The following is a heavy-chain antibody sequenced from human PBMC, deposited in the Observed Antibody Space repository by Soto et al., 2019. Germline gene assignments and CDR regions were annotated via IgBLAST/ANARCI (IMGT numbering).Heavy chain of an antibody. CDR1: GYTFISYG. CDR3: ARDPEVATEYFQH. CDR2: ISAYNGNT. Sequence: ASVKVSCKASGYTFISYGISWVRQAPGQGLEWMGWISAYNGNTKYTQKLQGRVTMTTDTSTSTAYMELRSLRSDDTAVYYCARDPEVATEYFQHWGQGTLLTVSS. J-gene: IGHJ1*01. V-gene: IGHV1-18*01. D-gene: IGHD5-12*01.